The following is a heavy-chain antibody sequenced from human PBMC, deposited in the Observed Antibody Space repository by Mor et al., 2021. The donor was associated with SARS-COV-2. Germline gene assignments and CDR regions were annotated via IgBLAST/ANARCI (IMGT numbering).Heavy chain of an antibody. Sequence: VSSISSSSSYIYYADSVKGRFTISRDNAKNSLYLQMNSLRAEDTAVYYCARVVPYYYYYMDVWGKGTTVTV. V-gene: IGHV3-21*01. CDR2: ISSSSSYI. CDR3: ARVVPYYYYYMDV. J-gene: IGHJ6*03.